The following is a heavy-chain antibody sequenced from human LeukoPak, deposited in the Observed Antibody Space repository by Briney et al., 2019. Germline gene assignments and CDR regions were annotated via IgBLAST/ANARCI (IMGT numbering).Heavy chain of an antibody. J-gene: IGHJ6*03. CDR2: FDPEDGET. Sequence: GASVKVSCKVSGYTLTELSMHWVRQAPGKGLEWMGGFDPEDGETIYARKFQGRVTMTEDTSTDTAYMELSSLRSEDTAVYYCATGAFSRVTGTNTETVYYYYMDVWGKGTTVTVSS. V-gene: IGHV1-24*01. CDR3: ATGAFSRVTGTNTETVYYYYMDV. D-gene: IGHD1-20*01. CDR1: GYTLTELS.